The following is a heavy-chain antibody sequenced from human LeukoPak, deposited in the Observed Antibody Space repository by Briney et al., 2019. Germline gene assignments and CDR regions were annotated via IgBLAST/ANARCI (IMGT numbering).Heavy chain of an antibody. CDR2: ISGSGSTI. J-gene: IGHJ3*02. Sequence: GGSLRLSCAASGFTFSDYYMSWIRQAPGKGLEWVSYISGSGSTIYYADSVKGRFTISRDNAKNSLYLQMNSLRAEDTAVYYCARDSSISSGYYVDAFDIWGQGTMVTVSS. V-gene: IGHV3-11*04. D-gene: IGHD3-22*01. CDR3: ARDSSISSGYYVDAFDI. CDR1: GFTFSDYY.